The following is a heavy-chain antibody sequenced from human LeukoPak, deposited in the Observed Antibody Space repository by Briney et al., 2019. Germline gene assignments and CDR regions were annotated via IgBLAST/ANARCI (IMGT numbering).Heavy chain of an antibody. CDR3: ARGQWELLLAFDI. Sequence: SETLTLTCTVSGGSISSCYWSWIRQPAGKGLEWIGRIYTSGSTNYNPSLKSRDTMSVDTSKNQFSLKLSSVTAADTAVYYCARGQWELLLAFDIWGQGTMVTVSS. CDR2: IYTSGST. D-gene: IGHD1-26*01. V-gene: IGHV4-4*07. J-gene: IGHJ3*02. CDR1: GGSISSCY.